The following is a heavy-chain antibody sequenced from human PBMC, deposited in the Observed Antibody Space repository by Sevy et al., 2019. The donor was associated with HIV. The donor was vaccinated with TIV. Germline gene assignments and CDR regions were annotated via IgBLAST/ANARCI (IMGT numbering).Heavy chain of an antibody. CDR2: ISSSSSYI. V-gene: IGHV3-21*01. D-gene: IGHD6-13*01. J-gene: IGHJ3*02. Sequence: GGSLRLSCAASGFTFSSYSMNWVRQAPRKGLEWVSSISSSSSYIYYADSVKGRFTISRDNAKNSLYLQMNSLRAEDTAVYYCARDEAAAGDAFDIWGQGTMVTVSS. CDR3: ARDEAAAGDAFDI. CDR1: GFTFSSYS.